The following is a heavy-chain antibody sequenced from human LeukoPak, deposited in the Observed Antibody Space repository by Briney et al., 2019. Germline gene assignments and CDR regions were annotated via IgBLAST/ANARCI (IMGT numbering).Heavy chain of an antibody. Sequence: SETLSLTCTVSGGSISSYYWSWIRQPPGKGLEWIGYIYYSGSTNYNPSLKSRVTISVDTSKNQFSLKLSSVTAADTAVYYCARGEGVRYFDCFPFDYWGQGTLVTVSS. D-gene: IGHD3-9*01. J-gene: IGHJ4*02. CDR2: IYYSGST. CDR1: GGSISSYY. V-gene: IGHV4-59*01. CDR3: ARGEGVRYFDCFPFDY.